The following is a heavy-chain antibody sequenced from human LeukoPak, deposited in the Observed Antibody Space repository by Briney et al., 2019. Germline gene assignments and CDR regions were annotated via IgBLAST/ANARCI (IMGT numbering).Heavy chain of an antibody. V-gene: IGHV3-23*01. D-gene: IGHD1/OR15-1a*01. CDR2: ISGFSGSGDKT. Sequence: GGSLRLSCAASGFTFSTYAMSWVRQAPGKGLEWVSVISGFSGSGDKTYYADSVKGRFTISRDNSKNTLYLQMNSLRAEDTAVYYCARDLFEQRGPPPPKAYWGQGTLVTVSS. CDR3: ARDLFEQRGPPPPKAY. CDR1: GFTFSTYA. J-gene: IGHJ4*02.